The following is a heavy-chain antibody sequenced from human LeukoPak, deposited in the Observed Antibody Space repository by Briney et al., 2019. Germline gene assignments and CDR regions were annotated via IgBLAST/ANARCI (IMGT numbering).Heavy chain of an antibody. D-gene: IGHD3-10*01. Sequence: PSETLSLTCAVYGGSFSGYYWSWIRQPPGKGLEWIGEINHSGSTNYNPSLKSRVTISVDTSKNQFSLKLSSVTAADTAVYYRARGRSVRAYYYGSGSSTLDYWGQGTLVTVSS. J-gene: IGHJ4*02. CDR3: ARGRSVRAYYYGSGSSTLDY. CDR2: INHSGST. CDR1: GGSFSGYY. V-gene: IGHV4-34*01.